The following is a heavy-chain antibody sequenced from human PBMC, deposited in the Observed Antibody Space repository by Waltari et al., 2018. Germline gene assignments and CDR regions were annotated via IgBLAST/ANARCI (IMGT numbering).Heavy chain of an antibody. CDR1: GFTFSSYS. CDR2: ISSSSSYI. Sequence: EVQLVESGGGLVKPGGSLRLSCAASGFTFSSYSMNWVRQAPGKGLEWVSSISSSSSYIYYAGSVKGRFTISRDNAKNSLYLQMNSLRAEDTAVYYCARDHYDSSGRDYTLTYYYYYGMDVWGQGTTVTVSS. CDR3: ARDHYDSSGRDYTLTYYYYYGMDV. J-gene: IGHJ6*02. V-gene: IGHV3-21*01. D-gene: IGHD3-22*01.